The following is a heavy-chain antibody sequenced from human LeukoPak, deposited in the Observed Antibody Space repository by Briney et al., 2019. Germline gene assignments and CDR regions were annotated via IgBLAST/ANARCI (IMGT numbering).Heavy chain of an antibody. V-gene: IGHV3-23*01. D-gene: IGHD5-24*01. CDR1: GFTFSSYA. Sequence: GQSLRLSCAASGFTFSSYAMSWVRQAPGKVLEWVSAIGGSGGSTYYADSVKVRSTISRDNSKNTLYLQMNSLRAEDTAVYYCAKGRDGYNWSFDYWGQGTLVTVSS. CDR2: IGGSGGST. CDR3: AKGRDGYNWSFDY. J-gene: IGHJ4*02.